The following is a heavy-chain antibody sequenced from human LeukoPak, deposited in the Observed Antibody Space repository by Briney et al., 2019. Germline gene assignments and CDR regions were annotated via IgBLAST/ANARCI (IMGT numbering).Heavy chain of an antibody. D-gene: IGHD6-6*01. CDR2: SYHSGST. Sequence: PSDPLSLTCTVSGASITTYYWTWIRQPPGGGLVWIGYSYHSGSTNYNPSLKSRVTISRDTSRNQFSLRLSSVTAADTAVYFCAREYSTSSEGDYFDYWGQGSLVTVSS. V-gene: IGHV4-59*13. CDR3: AREYSTSSEGDYFDY. J-gene: IGHJ4*02. CDR1: GASITTYY.